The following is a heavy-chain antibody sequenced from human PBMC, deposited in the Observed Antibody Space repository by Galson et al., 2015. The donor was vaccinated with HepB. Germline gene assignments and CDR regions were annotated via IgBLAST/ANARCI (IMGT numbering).Heavy chain of an antibody. J-gene: IGHJ3*02. V-gene: IGHV4-30-2*01. D-gene: IGHD2-15*01. CDR1: GGSISSGSYS. CDR2: IYHTGST. Sequence: TLSLTCAVSGGSISSGSYSWSWIRQPPGRGLEWIGNIYHTGSTYYNPSLKNRVTISLDRSTNQFSLKLSSVTAADTAVYYCARGDCSGGTCPEDDAFDIWGQGTMVTVSS. CDR3: ARGDCSGGTCPEDDAFDI.